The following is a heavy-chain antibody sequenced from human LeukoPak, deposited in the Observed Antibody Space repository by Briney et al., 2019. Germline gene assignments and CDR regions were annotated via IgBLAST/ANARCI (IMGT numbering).Heavy chain of an antibody. J-gene: IGHJ5*02. V-gene: IGHV1-69*04. CDR3: ARSATYESIPFDP. Sequence: SVKVSCKASGGTFSSYAISWVRQAPGQGLEWMGRIIPILGIANYAQKFQGRVTITADKSTSTAYMELSSLRSEGTAVYYCARSATYESIPFDPWGQGTLVTVSS. CDR2: IIPILGIA. D-gene: IGHD3-3*01. CDR1: GGTFSSYA.